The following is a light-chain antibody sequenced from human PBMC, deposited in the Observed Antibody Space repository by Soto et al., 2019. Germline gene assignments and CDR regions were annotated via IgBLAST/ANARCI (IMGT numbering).Light chain of an antibody. CDR2: GAS. CDR3: QQYGSSLAWT. J-gene: IGKJ1*01. Sequence: EVVLTQSPGTLSLSPGERATLSCRASQSVKGNYLAWYQQKPGQAPRLFIYGASSRATGIPDRFTGSGSGTDFTLTISRLEPEDFAVYYCQQYGSSLAWTFGQGTKVEIK. V-gene: IGKV3-20*01. CDR1: QSVKGNY.